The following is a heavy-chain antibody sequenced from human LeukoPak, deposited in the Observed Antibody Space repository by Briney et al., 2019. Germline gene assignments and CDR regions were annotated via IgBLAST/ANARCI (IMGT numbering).Heavy chain of an antibody. Sequence: PGGSLRLSCAASGFTFSSYAMHWVRQAPGKGLEWVAVISYDGSNKYYADSVKGRFTISRDNSKNTLYLQMNSLRAEDTAVYYCARGRYDFWSGYLYFDYWGQGTLVTVSS. J-gene: IGHJ4*02. CDR1: GFTFSSYA. V-gene: IGHV3-30-3*01. CDR3: ARGRYDFWSGYLYFDY. CDR2: ISYDGSNK. D-gene: IGHD3-3*01.